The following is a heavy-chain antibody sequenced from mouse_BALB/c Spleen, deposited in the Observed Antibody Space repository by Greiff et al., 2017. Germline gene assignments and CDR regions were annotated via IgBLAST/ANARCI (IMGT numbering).Heavy chain of an antibody. Sequence: VMLVESGPGLVAPSQSLSITCTVSGFSLTSYGVHWVRQPPGKGLEWLGVIWAGGSTNYNSALMSRLSISKDNSKSQVFLKMNSLQTDDTAMYYCARDYYGSSLYCDYWGQGTTRTVSS. CDR3: ARDYYGSSLYCDY. CDR1: GFSLTSYG. D-gene: IGHD1-1*01. CDR2: IWAGGST. J-gene: IGHJ2*01. V-gene: IGHV2-9*02.